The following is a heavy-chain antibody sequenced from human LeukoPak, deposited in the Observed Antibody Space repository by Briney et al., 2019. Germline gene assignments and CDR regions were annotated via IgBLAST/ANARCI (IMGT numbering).Heavy chain of an antibody. CDR1: GGSISTSLYY. J-gene: IGHJ4*02. D-gene: IGHD3-22*01. V-gene: IGHV4-39*01. CDR3: ARLDYYDSKYYFDY. CDR2: IYYSGTT. Sequence: PSETLSLTCTVSGGSISTSLYYWGWTRQPPGKGLEWIGSIYYSGTTYYNPSLRSRVTISIDTSKNQFSLKLRSVTAADTAVYYCARLDYYDSKYYFDYWGQGTLVTVSS.